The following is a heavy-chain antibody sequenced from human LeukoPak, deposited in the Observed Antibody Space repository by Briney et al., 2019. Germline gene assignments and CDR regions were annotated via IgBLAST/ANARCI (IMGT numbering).Heavy chain of an antibody. Sequence: ASVKVSCKASGGTFSSYAISWVRQAPGQGLEWMGGIIPIFGTANYAQKFQGRVTITADESTSTAYMELRSLRSDDTAVYYCGRHTSMGVPLDILEKWFDTWGQGTLVTVSS. J-gene: IGHJ5*02. D-gene: IGHD5-12*01. V-gene: IGHV1-69*13. CDR2: IIPIFGTA. CDR1: GGTFSSYA. CDR3: GRHTSMGVPLDILEKWFDT.